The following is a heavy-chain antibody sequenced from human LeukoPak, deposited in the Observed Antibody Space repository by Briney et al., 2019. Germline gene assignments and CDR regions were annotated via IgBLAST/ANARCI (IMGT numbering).Heavy chain of an antibody. Sequence: PSETLSLTCTVSGGSISSYYWSWIRQPAGKGLEWIGRIYTSGSTNYNPSLKSRVTMSVDTSKDQFSLKLSSVTAADTAVYYCARAGRFGEFDYYMDVWGKGTTVTVSS. V-gene: IGHV4-4*07. J-gene: IGHJ6*03. CDR3: ARAGRFGEFDYYMDV. CDR1: GGSISSYY. CDR2: IYTSGST. D-gene: IGHD3-10*01.